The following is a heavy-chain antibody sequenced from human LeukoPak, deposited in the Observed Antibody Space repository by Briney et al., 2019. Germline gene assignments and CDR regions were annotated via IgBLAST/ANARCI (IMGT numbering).Heavy chain of an antibody. CDR1: GVSISSGGYY. CDR2: IYHSGSS. V-gene: IGHV4-30-2*01. CDR3: ARASGADEMYNWFDP. D-gene: IGHD2-8*02. Sequence: SETLSLTCAVSGVSISSGGYYWSWIRQPPGKGLEWIGYIYHSGSSYFYPSLKSRVTLSVDRSKNQFSLKLTSVTAADTAVYYCARASGADEMYNWFDPWGQGTLVIVSS. J-gene: IGHJ5*02.